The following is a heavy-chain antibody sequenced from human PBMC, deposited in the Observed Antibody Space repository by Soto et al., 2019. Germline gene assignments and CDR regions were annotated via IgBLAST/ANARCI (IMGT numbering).Heavy chain of an antibody. CDR3: ARGLTRYSSSPRAYNWFDP. V-gene: IGHV4-34*01. D-gene: IGHD6-6*01. Sequence: QVQLQQWGAGLLKPSETLSLTCAVYGGSFSGYYWSWIRQPPGKGLEWIGEINHSGSTNYNPSLKSRVIISVDTSKNQFSLKLSSVTAADTAVYYCARGLTRYSSSPRAYNWFDPWGQGTLVTVSS. CDR2: INHSGST. J-gene: IGHJ5*02. CDR1: GGSFSGYY.